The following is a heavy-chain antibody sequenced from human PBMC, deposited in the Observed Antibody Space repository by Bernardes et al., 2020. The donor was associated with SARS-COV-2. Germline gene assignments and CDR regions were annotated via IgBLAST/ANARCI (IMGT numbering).Heavy chain of an antibody. J-gene: IGHJ4*02. Sequence: GGSLRLSCAASGFIVSSNYMSWVRQAPGKGLEWVSVIYSNANTYYADSVKGRFTISRDNSKNTLYLQMNSLRAEDTAVYYCARDYPDPADWGQGTLVTVSS. CDR3: ARDYPDPAD. D-gene: IGHD6-13*01. CDR2: IYSNANT. CDR1: GFIVSSNY. V-gene: IGHV3-66*01.